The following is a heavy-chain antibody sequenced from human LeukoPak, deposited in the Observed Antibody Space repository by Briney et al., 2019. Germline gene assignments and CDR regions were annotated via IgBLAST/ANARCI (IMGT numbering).Heavy chain of an antibody. V-gene: IGHV3-74*01. J-gene: IGHJ4*02. CDR2: INSDGSST. CDR3: ARGYCSSTSRSSFDY. Sequence: PGGSLRLSCAASGFTFRSYWMHWVRQTPGKGLVWVSRINSDGSSTNYADSVKGRFTISRDNAKNTVYLQMNRLRAEDTAVYYCARGYCSSTSRSSFDYWGQGTLVTVSS. D-gene: IGHD2-2*01. CDR1: GFTFRSYW.